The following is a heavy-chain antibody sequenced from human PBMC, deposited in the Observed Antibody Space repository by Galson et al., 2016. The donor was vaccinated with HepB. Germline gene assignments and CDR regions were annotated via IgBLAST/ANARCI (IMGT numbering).Heavy chain of an antibody. Sequence: SLRLSCAASGFSFSSYGMHWVRQAPGKGLEWVAVIWDDGSNKYYAESVKGRFTISRDNYKNTLYLQMNSLRAEDTAVYYCARGNTCSGGACYLDYWGQGPLVTVS. CDR1: GFSFSSYG. J-gene: IGHJ4*02. CDR3: ARGNTCSGGACYLDY. CDR2: IWDDGSNK. D-gene: IGHD2-15*01. V-gene: IGHV3-33*01.